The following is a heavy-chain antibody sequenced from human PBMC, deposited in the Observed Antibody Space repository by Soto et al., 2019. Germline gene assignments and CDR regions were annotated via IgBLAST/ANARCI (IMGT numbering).Heavy chain of an antibody. Sequence: QVQLVQSGAEVKKPGSSVKVSCKASGYTFTSNDIDWLRQASGQGPEWMGWMNPKTGDSNSAEKFQGRLRMTRNTSTNAAYMELRSLTSEETAVCYCARGRPGGGIKRSWFDPWGPGALVTVST. CDR3: ARGRPGGGIKRSWFDP. CDR1: GYTFTSND. J-gene: IGHJ5*02. D-gene: IGHD1-1*01. V-gene: IGHV1-8*01. CDR2: MNPKTGDS.